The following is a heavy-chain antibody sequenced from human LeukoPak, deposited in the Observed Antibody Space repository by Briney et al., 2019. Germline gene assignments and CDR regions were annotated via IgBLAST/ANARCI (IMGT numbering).Heavy chain of an antibody. Sequence: SETLSLTCTVSGGSISSSSYYWGWIRQPPGKGLEWIGSIYYSGSTYYNPSLKSRVTISVDTSKNQFSLKLSSVTAADTAVYYCARGEGGYVYWGQGTLVTVSS. CDR3: ARGEGGYVY. J-gene: IGHJ4*02. V-gene: IGHV4-39*07. CDR1: GGSISSSSYY. D-gene: IGHD5-12*01. CDR2: IYYSGST.